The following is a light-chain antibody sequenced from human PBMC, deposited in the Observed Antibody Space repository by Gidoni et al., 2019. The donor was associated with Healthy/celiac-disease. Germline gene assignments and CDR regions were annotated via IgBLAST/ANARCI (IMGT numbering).Light chain of an antibody. CDR1: HGIRND. CDR3: LQDYKYPLT. CDR2: AAS. Sequence: AIQMTQSPSSLSASVGDSVTITCRVSHGIRNDLGWYQQKPGKSPKLLIYAASSLQSGVPARFSGSGSGTDFTLTISSLQPEDFATYYCLQDYKYPLTFGQGTKLEIK. J-gene: IGKJ2*01. V-gene: IGKV1-6*01.